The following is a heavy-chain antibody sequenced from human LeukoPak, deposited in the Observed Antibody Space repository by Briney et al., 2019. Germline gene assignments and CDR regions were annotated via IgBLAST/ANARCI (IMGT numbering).Heavy chain of an antibody. D-gene: IGHD4-11*01. CDR2: ISSSSSTI. CDR3: ARGAYSNSYYYYYMDV. J-gene: IGHJ6*03. V-gene: IGHV3-48*01. Sequence: GGSLRLSCAASGFTFSSYSMNWVRQAPGKGLEWVSYISSSSSTIYYADSVKGRFTISRDNAKNSLYLQMNSLRAEDTAVYYCARGAYSNSYYYYYMDVWGKGTTVTVSS. CDR1: GFTFSSYS.